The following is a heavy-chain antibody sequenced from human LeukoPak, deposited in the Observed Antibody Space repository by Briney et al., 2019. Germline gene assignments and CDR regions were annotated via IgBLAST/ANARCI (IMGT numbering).Heavy chain of an antibody. Sequence: SVKVSCKASGGTFSSYAISWVRQAPGQRLEWMGGIIPIFGTASYAQKFQGRVTITTDESTSTAYMELSSLRSEDTAVYYCARVETVVVMGDGYFDYWGQGTLVTVSS. V-gene: IGHV1-69*05. CDR3: ARVETVVVMGDGYFDY. CDR1: GGTFSSYA. J-gene: IGHJ4*02. D-gene: IGHD3-22*01. CDR2: IIPIFGTA.